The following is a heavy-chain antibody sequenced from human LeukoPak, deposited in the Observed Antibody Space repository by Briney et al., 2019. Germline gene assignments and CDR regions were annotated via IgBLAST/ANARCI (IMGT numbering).Heavy chain of an antibody. D-gene: IGHD3-9*01. V-gene: IGHV4-34*01. CDR3: ARRMEYFEVLDY. CDR2: INHSGST. J-gene: IGHJ4*02. Sequence: SETLSLTCAVYGGSFSGYYWSWIRQPPGKGLEWIGEINHSGSTNYNPSLKSRVTISVDTSKNQFSLKLSSVTAADTAVYYCARRMEYFEVLDYWGQGTLVTVSS. CDR1: GGSFSGYY.